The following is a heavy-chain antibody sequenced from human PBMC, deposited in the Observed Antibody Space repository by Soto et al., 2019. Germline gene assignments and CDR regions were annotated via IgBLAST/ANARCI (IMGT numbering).Heavy chain of an antibody. D-gene: IGHD3-16*01. CDR3: ARSPLGYDYVRQTWREVGDSFDI. J-gene: IGHJ3*02. V-gene: IGHV4-34*12. CDR1: GASLGGFH. CDR2: LIHGGST. Sequence: SETLSLTCAIYGASLGGFHWTWLRQAPGKGLEWIGELIHGGSTNYNPSLKSRVSFSLDTSKKQFSLHLMSVTAADTAVYYCARSPLGYDYVRQTWREVGDSFDIWGRGTMVTV.